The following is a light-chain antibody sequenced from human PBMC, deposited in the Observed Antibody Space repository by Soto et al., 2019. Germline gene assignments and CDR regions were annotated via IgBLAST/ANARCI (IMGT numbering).Light chain of an antibody. J-gene: IGKJ5*01. Sequence: EILLTQSPGTLSLSPGERATLFCRASQSVSSNSLAWYQQKPVQAPRLLIYAAATRATGISARFSGSGSGTEFTLDISSLQSGDIAIYYCQQYHSWPPNVTFGQGTRLEI. CDR1: QSVSSNS. CDR2: AAA. CDR3: QQYHSWPPNVT. V-gene: IGKV3-15*01.